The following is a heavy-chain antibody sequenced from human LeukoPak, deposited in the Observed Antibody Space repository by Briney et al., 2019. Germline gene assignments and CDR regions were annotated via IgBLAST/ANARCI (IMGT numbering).Heavy chain of an antibody. CDR1: GGSISSDY. V-gene: IGHV4-59*08. Sequence: SETLSLTCTVSGGSISSDYWSWIRQPPGKGLEWIGYIFYSGTTSYNPSLQSRVTISVDTSKNQFSLKLSSVTAADTAVHYCARHVTYYGMAVWGQGTTVTVSS. CDR3: ARHVTYYGMAV. CDR2: IFYSGTT. D-gene: IGHD5-18*01. J-gene: IGHJ6*02.